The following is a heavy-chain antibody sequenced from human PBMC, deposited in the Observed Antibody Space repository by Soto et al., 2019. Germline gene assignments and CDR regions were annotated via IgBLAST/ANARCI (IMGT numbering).Heavy chain of an antibody. D-gene: IGHD2-2*01. CDR3: ARWDCIITICGSNAFDA. J-gene: IGHJ3*01. V-gene: IGHV1-18*01. CDR2: ISTYNDNT. CDR1: GYTFISYG. Sequence: ASVKVSCKASGYTFISYGISWVRQAPGQGLEWVGWISTYNDNTNYAQKLQGRVTMTTDTSTSTAYMEVRSLRSDDTAVYYCARWDCIITICGSNAFDAWGQGKMVTISS.